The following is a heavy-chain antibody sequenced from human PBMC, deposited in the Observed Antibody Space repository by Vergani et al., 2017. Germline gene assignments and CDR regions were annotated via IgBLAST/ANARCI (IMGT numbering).Heavy chain of an antibody. Sequence: EVQLVQSGVEVKKPGESLKISCKASGYSFTSYWIGWVRQMPGKGLEWMGIIYPGDSDTRYSPSFQGQVTISADKSISTAYLQWSSLRASDTAVYYCARHFCGXDCYHYYYYYMDVWGKGTTVTVSS. CDR1: GYSFTSYW. J-gene: IGHJ6*03. CDR2: IYPGDSDT. CDR3: ARHFCGXDCYHYYYYYMDV. V-gene: IGHV5-51*01. D-gene: IGHD2-21*01.